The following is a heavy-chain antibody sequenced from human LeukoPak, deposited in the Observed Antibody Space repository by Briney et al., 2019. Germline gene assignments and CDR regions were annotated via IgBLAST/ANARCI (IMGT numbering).Heavy chain of an antibody. Sequence: GGSLRLSCVASGFTFSDYYMSWIRQAPGKGLEWVSDISSTSIYTNYADSVKGRFTISRDNAKNSLYLQMNSLRAEDTAVYYCARDSSSSSFDYWGQGTLVTVSS. D-gene: IGHD6-6*01. CDR3: ARDSSSSSFDY. J-gene: IGHJ4*02. CDR1: GFTFSDYY. V-gene: IGHV3-11*06. CDR2: ISSTSIYT.